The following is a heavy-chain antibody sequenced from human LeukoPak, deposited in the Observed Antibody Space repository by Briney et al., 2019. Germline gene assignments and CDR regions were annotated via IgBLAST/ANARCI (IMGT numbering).Heavy chain of an antibody. D-gene: IGHD6-19*01. CDR1: GYTFTGYY. V-gene: IGHV1-2*04. CDR3: ARGYSSGWYLDY. CDR2: INPNSGGT. J-gene: IGHJ4*02. Sequence: ASVKVSCKASGYTFTGYYMHWVRQAPGQGLEWMGWINPNSGGTNYAQKFQGWVTMTRDTSISTAYMELSRLRSDDTAVYYCARGYSSGWYLDYWGQGTPVTVSS.